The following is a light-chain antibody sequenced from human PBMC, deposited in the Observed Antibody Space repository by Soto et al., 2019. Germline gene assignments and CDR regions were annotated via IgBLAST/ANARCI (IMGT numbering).Light chain of an antibody. V-gene: IGKV3D-11*02. J-gene: IGKJ5*01. CDR2: DVS. Sequence: EIVMTQSPATLSVSPGERATRSSRASQSVGNNLVWYQQKPGQAPRLLIYDVSNRATGIPARFSGSGSGTDFTLTISSLEPEDFAVYYCQQRNYWQVTFGQGTRLEIK. CDR3: QQRNYWQVT. CDR1: QSVGNN.